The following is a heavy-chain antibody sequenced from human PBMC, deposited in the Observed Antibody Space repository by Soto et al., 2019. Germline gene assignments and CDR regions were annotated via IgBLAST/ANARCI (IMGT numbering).Heavy chain of an antibody. J-gene: IGHJ4*02. V-gene: IGHV4-34*01. Sequence: QVQLQQWGAGLLKPSETLSLTCAVYGGSFSGYYWSWIRQPPGKGLEWTGEINHSGSTNYNPSLKSRVTISVDTSKNQFSLKLSSVTAADTAVYYCARGKRGSGYYRDFDYWGQGTLVTVSS. CDR2: INHSGST. D-gene: IGHD3-22*01. CDR3: ARGKRGSGYYRDFDY. CDR1: GGSFSGYY.